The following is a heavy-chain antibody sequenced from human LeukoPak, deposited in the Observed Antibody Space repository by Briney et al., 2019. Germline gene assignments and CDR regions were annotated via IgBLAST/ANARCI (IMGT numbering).Heavy chain of an antibody. CDR1: GGTFSRYY. J-gene: IGHJ4*02. CDR2: INDSGGT. V-gene: IGHV4-34*01. D-gene: IGHD4-17*01. CDR3: ASLIHDYDDTMRDY. Sequence: SETLSLTCAVYGGTFSRYYWSWIRQPPGKGLEWIGEINDSGGTYYNPSLKSRGTISVDTSNNQFSLKLSSVTAADTAVYYWASLIHDYDDTMRDYWGQGTLVTASS.